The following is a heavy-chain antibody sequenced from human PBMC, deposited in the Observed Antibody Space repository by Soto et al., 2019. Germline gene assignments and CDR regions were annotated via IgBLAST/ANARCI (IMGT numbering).Heavy chain of an antibody. Sequence: SETLSLTCAVSGYSISSGYYWGWIRQPPGKGLEWIGSIYHSGSTFFNPSLESRVTISVDTSKNQFSLKLSSVTAADTAIYYCAVGYCSSTTCSREYFQHWGQGTLVT. J-gene: IGHJ1*01. CDR1: GYSISSGYY. D-gene: IGHD2-2*03. CDR3: AVGYCSSTTCSREYFQH. V-gene: IGHV4-38-2*01. CDR2: IYHSGST.